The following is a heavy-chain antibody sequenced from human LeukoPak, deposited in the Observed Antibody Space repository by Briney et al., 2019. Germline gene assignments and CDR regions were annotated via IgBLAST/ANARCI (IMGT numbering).Heavy chain of an antibody. V-gene: IGHV3-20*04. CDR2: INWNGGST. CDR3: ARVGEVGAPPGLYYYYYMDV. D-gene: IGHD1-26*01. Sequence: GGSLRLSCAASGFTFDDYGMSWVRQAPGKGLEWDSGINWNGGSTGYADSVKGRFTISRDNAKNSLYLQMNSLRAEDTALYYCARVGEVGAPPGLYYYYYMDVWGKGTTVTVSS. J-gene: IGHJ6*03. CDR1: GFTFDDYG.